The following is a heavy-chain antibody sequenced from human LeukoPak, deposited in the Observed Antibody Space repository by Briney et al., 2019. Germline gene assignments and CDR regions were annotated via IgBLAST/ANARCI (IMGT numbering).Heavy chain of an antibody. CDR3: ARGYYYDSSGYHFDY. CDR1: GGSFSGYY. CDR2: INHSGST. Sequence: PSETLSLTCAAYGGSFSGYYWSWIRQPPGKGLEWIGEINHSGSTNYNPSLKSRVTISVDTSKNQFSLKLSSVTAADTAVYYCARGYYYDSSGYHFDYWGQGTLVTVSS. J-gene: IGHJ4*02. D-gene: IGHD3-22*01. V-gene: IGHV4-34*01.